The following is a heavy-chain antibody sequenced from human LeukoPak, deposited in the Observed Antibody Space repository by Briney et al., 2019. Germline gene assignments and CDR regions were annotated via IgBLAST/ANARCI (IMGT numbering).Heavy chain of an antibody. J-gene: IGHJ5*02. CDR2: INHSGST. Sequence: SETLSLTCAVYGGSFSGYYWSWIRQPPGKGLEWIGEINHSGSTNYNPSLKSRVTISVDTSKNQFSLKLSSVTAADTAVYYCAREIYCSGGSCYWFDPWGQGTLVTVSS. CDR3: AREIYCSGGSCYWFDP. D-gene: IGHD2-15*01. V-gene: IGHV4-34*01. CDR1: GGSFSGYY.